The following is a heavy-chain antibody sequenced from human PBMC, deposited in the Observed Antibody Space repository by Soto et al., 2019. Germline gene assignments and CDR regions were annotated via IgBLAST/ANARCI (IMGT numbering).Heavy chain of an antibody. CDR1: GFTFSSYG. J-gene: IGHJ4*02. CDR2: ISYDGSNK. CDR3: AKDRGLFIVGATPLDY. Sequence: QVQLVESGGGVVQPGRSLRLSCAASGFTFSSYGMHWVRQAPGKGLEWVAVISYDGSNKYYADSVKGRFTISRDNSKSTLYLQMNSLRAEDTAVYYCAKDRGLFIVGATPLDYWGQGTLVTVSS. V-gene: IGHV3-30*18. D-gene: IGHD1-26*01.